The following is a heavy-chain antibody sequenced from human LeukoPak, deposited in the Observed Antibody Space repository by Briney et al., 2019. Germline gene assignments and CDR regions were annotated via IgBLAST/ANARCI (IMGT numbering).Heavy chain of an antibody. V-gene: IGHV4-59*01. CDR3: ARVDDSSGTLFDY. Sequence: PSGTLSLTCTVSGGSISSYYWSWIRQPPGKGLEWIGYIYYSGSTNYNPSLKSRVTISVDTSKCQFSLKLSSVSAAVTAVYYCARVDDSSGTLFDYWGQGTLVTVSS. CDR1: GGSISSYY. J-gene: IGHJ4*02. CDR2: IYYSGST. D-gene: IGHD3-22*01.